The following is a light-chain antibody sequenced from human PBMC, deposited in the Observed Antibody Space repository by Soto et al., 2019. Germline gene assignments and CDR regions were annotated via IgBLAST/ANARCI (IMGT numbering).Light chain of an antibody. CDR1: QDIREY. V-gene: IGKV1-27*01. CDR3: QKCNSSPLT. J-gene: IGKJ4*01. Sequence: DIQMTQSPSSLSASVGDRVTITCRASQDIREYLAWYQQKPGKVPKLLIYAASILHSGVPSRFSGSGSGTDCTLTISSLQPEDVATYYCQKCNSSPLTFGGGTKVEIK. CDR2: AAS.